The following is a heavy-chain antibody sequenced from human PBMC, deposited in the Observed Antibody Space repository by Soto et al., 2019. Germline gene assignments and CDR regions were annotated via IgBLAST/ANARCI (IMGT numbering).Heavy chain of an antibody. Sequence: ASVKVSCKTSGGTFSTYSIVWVRQAPGEGLEWMGGIIPIFGIANYAQKFQDRVTFTADKSTNTAFMELSSLKSEDTAMYYCARSSGNNYGVGTNYYVDSWGQGPLFTVPP. CDR2: IIPIFGIA. J-gene: IGHJ4*02. D-gene: IGHD2-15*01. CDR1: GGTFSTYS. V-gene: IGHV1-69*10. CDR3: ARSSGNNYGVGTNYYVDS.